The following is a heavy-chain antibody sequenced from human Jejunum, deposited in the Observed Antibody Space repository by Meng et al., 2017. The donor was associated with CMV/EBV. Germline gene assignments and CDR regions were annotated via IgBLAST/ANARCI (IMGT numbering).Heavy chain of an antibody. J-gene: IGHJ4*02. CDR1: FTFRTPA. Sequence: FTFRTPAVPPFRPAPGKGLGWVSLLFGGGSTTYSAASVQGRFTVSRDDSKRTLYLPMNSLRAEDTAIYYCAKDLFYDGSGYYLGNWGQGALVTVSS. D-gene: IGHD3-22*01. CDR3: AKDLFYDGSGYYLGN. CDR2: LFGGGSTT. V-gene: IGHV3-23*03.